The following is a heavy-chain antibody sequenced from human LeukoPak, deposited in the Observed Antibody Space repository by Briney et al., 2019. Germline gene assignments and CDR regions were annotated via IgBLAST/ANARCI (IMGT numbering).Heavy chain of an antibody. V-gene: IGHV4-34*01. D-gene: IGHD1-26*01. J-gene: IGHJ5*02. CDR2: INHSGST. Sequence: SETLSLTCAVYGGSFSGYYWSWIRQPPGKGLEWIGEINHSGSTNCNPSLKSRVTISVDTSENQFSLKLSPVTAADTAVYYCARSLVGAILGWFDPWGQGTLVTVSS. CDR3: ARSLVGAILGWFDP. CDR1: GGSFSGYY.